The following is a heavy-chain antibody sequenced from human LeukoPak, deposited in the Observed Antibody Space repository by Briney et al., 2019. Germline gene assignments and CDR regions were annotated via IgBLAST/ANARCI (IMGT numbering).Heavy chain of an antibody. CDR2: IIPMFGTT. J-gene: IGHJ6*03. Sequence: SVKVSRKASGGTFSNYAISWVRQVPGQGLEWMGRIIPMFGTTNYAQKFQGRVTITTDESTSTAYMEVSSLRIEDTAVYYCASVTVTTWAPDGHMDVWGKGTTVTVSS. V-gene: IGHV1-69*05. CDR3: ASVTVTTWAPDGHMDV. D-gene: IGHD4-11*01. CDR1: GGTFSNYA.